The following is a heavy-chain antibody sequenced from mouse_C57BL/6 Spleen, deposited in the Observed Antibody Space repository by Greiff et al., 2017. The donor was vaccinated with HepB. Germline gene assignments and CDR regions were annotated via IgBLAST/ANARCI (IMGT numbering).Heavy chain of an antibody. J-gene: IGHJ4*01. CDR1: GFSLTSYA. Sequence: VQLVESGPGLVAPSQSLSITCTVSGFSLTSYAISWVRQPPGKGLEWLGVIWTGGGTNYNSALKSRLSISKDNSKSQVFLKMNSLQTDDTARYYCAREVVATKDYAMDYWGQGTSVTVSS. CDR3: AREVVATKDYAMDY. CDR2: IWTGGGT. V-gene: IGHV2-9-1*01. D-gene: IGHD1-1*01.